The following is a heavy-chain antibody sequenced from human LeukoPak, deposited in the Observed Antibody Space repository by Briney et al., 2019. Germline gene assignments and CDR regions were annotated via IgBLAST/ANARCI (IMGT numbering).Heavy chain of an antibody. D-gene: IGHD4-17*01. CDR2: IYYSGST. V-gene: IGHV4-59*01. CDR1: GGSISSYY. Sequence: SETLSLTCTVSGGSISSYYWSWIRQPPGKGLEWIGYIYYSGSTNYNPSLKSRVTISVDTSKNQSSLKLSSVTAADTAVYYCARDDGDYGAYFDYWGQGTLVTVSS. J-gene: IGHJ4*02. CDR3: ARDDGDYGAYFDY.